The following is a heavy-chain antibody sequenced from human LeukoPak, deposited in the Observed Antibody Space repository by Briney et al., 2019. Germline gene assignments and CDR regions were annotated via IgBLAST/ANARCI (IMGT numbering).Heavy chain of an antibody. D-gene: IGHD6-19*01. V-gene: IGHV3-9*01. J-gene: IGHJ6*02. CDR2: ISWNSGSI. CDR3: ARGGLVTAEGYYYYYGMDV. Sequence: GRSLRLSCAASGFTFDDYAMHWVRQAPGKGLEWVSGISWNSGSIGYADSVKGRFTISRDNAKNSLYLQMNSLRAEDTAVYYCARGGLVTAEGYYYYYGMDVWGQGTTVTVSS. CDR1: GFTFDDYA.